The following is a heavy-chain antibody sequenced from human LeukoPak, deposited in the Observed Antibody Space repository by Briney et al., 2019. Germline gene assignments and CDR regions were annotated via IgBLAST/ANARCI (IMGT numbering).Heavy chain of an antibody. CDR2: INHSGST. CDR1: GGSFSGYY. D-gene: IGHD6-13*01. CDR3: ASFGPYSSSWYPYYYYGMDV. J-gene: IGHJ6*02. V-gene: IGHV4-34*01. Sequence: SETLSLSCAVYGGSFSGYYWSWIRQPPGKGLEWIGEINHSGSTNYNPSLKSRVTISVDTSKNQFSLKLSSVTAADTAVYYCASFGPYSSSWYPYYYYGMDVWGQGTTVTVPS.